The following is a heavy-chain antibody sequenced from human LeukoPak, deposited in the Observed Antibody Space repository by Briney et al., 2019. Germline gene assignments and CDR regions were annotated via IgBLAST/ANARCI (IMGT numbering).Heavy chain of an antibody. J-gene: IGHJ5*02. CDR3: ARLGYDFWSGYSNWFDP. CDR1: GFTFSSYA. CDR2: IKQDGSEK. V-gene: IGHV3-7*01. D-gene: IGHD3-3*01. Sequence: PGGSLRLSCAASGFTFSSYAMHWVRQAPGKGLEWVANIKQDGSEKYYVDSVKGRFTISRDNAKNSLYLQMNSLRAEDTAVYYCARLGYDFWSGYSNWFDPWGQGTLVTVSS.